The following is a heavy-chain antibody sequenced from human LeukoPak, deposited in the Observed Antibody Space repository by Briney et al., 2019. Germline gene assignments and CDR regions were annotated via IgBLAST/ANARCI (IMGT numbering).Heavy chain of an antibody. CDR2: MNPNSGGT. D-gene: IGHD6-13*01. CDR1: GYTFTSYD. CDR3: AMIAAAGTFDY. Sequence: GASVKVSCKASGYTFTSYDINWVRQATGQGLEWMRWMNPNSGGTNYAQKFQGRVTMTRDTSISTAYMELSRLRSDDTAVYYCAMIAAAGTFDYWGQGTLVTVSS. V-gene: IGHV1-2*02. J-gene: IGHJ4*02.